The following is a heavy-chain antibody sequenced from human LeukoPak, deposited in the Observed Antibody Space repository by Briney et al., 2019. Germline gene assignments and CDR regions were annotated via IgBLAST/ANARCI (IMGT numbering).Heavy chain of an antibody. D-gene: IGHD2-21*01. CDR1: GFTFSSYG. CDR2: IWYDGSNK. Sequence: PGRSLRLSCAASGFTFSSYGMHWVRQAPGKGLEWVAVIWYDGSNKYYADSVKGRFTISRDNSKNTLYLQMSSLRAEDTAVYYCARDLWGDVYYFDYWGQGTLVTVSS. J-gene: IGHJ4*02. V-gene: IGHV3-33*01. CDR3: ARDLWGDVYYFDY.